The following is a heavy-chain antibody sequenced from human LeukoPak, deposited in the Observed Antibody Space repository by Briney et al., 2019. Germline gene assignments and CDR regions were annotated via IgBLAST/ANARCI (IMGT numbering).Heavy chain of an antibody. V-gene: IGHV4-59*11. CDR2: IYYSEST. CDR3: ARYYYDSSGYYIDGHFDY. CDR1: GGSISSHY. J-gene: IGHJ4*02. Sequence: SETLSLTCTVSGGSISSHYWSWIRQPPGKGLEWIGYIYYSESTNYNPSLKSRVTISVDTSKNQFSLKLSSVTAADTAVYYCARYYYDSSGYYIDGHFDYWGQGTLVTVSS. D-gene: IGHD3-22*01.